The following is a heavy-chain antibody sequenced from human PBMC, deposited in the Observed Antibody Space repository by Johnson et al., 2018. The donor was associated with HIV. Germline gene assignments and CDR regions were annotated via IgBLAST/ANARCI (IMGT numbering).Heavy chain of an antibody. V-gene: IGHV3-30*04. D-gene: IGHD6-19*01. Sequence: QVQLVESGGGVVQPGRSLRLSCAASGFTFSSYAMHWVRQAPGKGLEWVAVISYDGSNEYYADSVKGRFTISRDNSKNTLYLQMNSLRAEDTAVYYCANYASYSSGWYYAFDIWGQGTMVTVSS. CDR3: ANYASYSSGWYYAFDI. CDR1: GFTFSSYA. CDR2: ISYDGSNE. J-gene: IGHJ3*02.